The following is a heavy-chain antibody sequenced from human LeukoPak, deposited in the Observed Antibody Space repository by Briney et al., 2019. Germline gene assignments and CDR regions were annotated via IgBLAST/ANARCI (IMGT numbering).Heavy chain of an antibody. Sequence: SVKVSCKVSGATFSSNAISWLRQAPGQGLEWMGGIFPIFGTANYAQKFQGRVTITTDEPTSTAYMELSSLRSEDTAVYYCATAKRGYSYGAYYYYMDVWGKGTTVTVSS. CDR2: IFPIFGTA. J-gene: IGHJ6*03. V-gene: IGHV1-69*05. D-gene: IGHD5-18*01. CDR3: ATAKRGYSYGAYYYYMDV. CDR1: GATFSSNA.